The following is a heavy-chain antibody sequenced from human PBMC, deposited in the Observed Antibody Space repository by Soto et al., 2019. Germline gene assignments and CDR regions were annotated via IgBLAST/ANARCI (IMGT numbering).Heavy chain of an antibody. CDR2: IYYSGST. CDR1: GGSISSSSYY. J-gene: IGHJ5*02. V-gene: IGHV4-39*01. Sequence: QLRLQESGTGLLKPSETLSLPCTVSGGSISSSSYYWGWIRQPPVKGLEWIGRIYYSGSTYYNPSLKRRVTISVDTSKHQSSLKLSSVTAADTAVYYCSRQLVRFWEWNNPEYNWFDHWGQGTLVTVSS. CDR3: SRQLVRFWEWNNPEYNWFDH. D-gene: IGHD3-3*01.